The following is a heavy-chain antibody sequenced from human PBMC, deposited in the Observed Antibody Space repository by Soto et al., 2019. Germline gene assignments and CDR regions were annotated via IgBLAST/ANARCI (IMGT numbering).Heavy chain of an antibody. J-gene: IGHJ4*02. CDR1: GFTFSSYA. D-gene: IGHD3-10*01. V-gene: IGHV3-23*01. Sequence: GGSLRLSCAASGFTFSSYAMSWVRQAPGKGLEWVSAISGSGGSTYYADSVKGRFTISRDNSKNTLYLQMNSLRAEDTAVYYCAKDQVSAYYYGSGRNAHQYYFDYWGQGTLVTVSS. CDR3: AKDQVSAYYYGSGRNAHQYYFDY. CDR2: ISGSGGST.